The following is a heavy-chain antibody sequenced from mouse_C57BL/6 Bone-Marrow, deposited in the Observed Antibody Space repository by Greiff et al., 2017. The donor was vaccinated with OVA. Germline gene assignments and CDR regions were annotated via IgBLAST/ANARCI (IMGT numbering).Heavy chain of an antibody. CDR1: GYTFTSYW. CDR2: IDPSDSYT. J-gene: IGHJ2*01. Sequence: VQLQQPGAELVRPGTSVKLSCTASGYTFTSYWMHWVKQRPGQGLEWIGVIDPSDSYTNYTQKFKGKATLTVDTASSTAYMQLSSLTSEDSAVYYCARGGTTVDYWGQGTTLTVSS. D-gene: IGHD2-14*01. CDR3: ARGGTTVDY. V-gene: IGHV1-59*01.